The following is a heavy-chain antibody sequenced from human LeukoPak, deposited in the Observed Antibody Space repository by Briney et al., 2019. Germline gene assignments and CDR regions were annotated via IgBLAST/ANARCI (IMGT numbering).Heavy chain of an antibody. CDR1: GCTFTIYG. CDR3: ARGLIVPAAPYYFDY. J-gene: IGHJ4*02. V-gene: IGHV1-18*01. Sequence: ASVKVSCKASGCTFTIYGISWVRQAPGQGLEWMGWISAYNGNTNYAQKLQGRVTMTTDTSTSTAYMELRSLRSDDTAVYYCARGLIVPAAPYYFDYWGQGTLVTVSS. CDR2: ISAYNGNT. D-gene: IGHD2-2*01.